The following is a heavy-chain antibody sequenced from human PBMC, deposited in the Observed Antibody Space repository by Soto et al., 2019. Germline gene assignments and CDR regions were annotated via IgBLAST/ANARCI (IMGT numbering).Heavy chain of an antibody. V-gene: IGHV4-4*02. D-gene: IGHD1-7*01. CDR1: GGAFSSNKC. J-gene: IGHJ4*02. CDR3: ASRDPGTSVDY. CDR2: IYRTGST. Sequence: PEETLSLTCAVSGGAFSSNKCWTLVRQAPGQGLEWIGEIYRTGSTNYNPSLKSRVTISLDKSENQFSLKVTSLTAADTAVYYCASRDPGTSVDYWGQGTLVTV.